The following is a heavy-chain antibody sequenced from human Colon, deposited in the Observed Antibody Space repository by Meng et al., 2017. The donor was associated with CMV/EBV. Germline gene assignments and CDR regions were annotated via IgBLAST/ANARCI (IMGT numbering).Heavy chain of an antibody. D-gene: IGHD2/OR15-2a*01. V-gene: IGHV3-72*01. J-gene: IGHJ6*02. CDR3: ARGPQMNIVIVTPAGGDHYGMDV. Sequence: GGSLRLSCVVSGFTFSDHYMDWVRQAPGKGLEWVGRTRNKANSSTTEYAASVKGRFTISRDDSNNSLYLQMNSLKTEDTAVYYCARGPQMNIVIVTPAGGDHYGMDVWGQGTTVTVSS. CDR1: GFTFSDHY. CDR2: TRNKANSSTT.